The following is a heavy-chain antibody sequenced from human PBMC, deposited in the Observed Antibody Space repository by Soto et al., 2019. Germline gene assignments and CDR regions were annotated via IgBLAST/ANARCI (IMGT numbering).Heavy chain of an antibody. Sequence: QVQLVQSGAEVKKPGASVKVSCKASGYTFTGYYMHWVRQAPGQGLEWMGWINPNSGGTNYAQKFQGWVTMTRDTSISTAYMELSRLRSDDTAVYYCARDRSTHRWGYYYYGMDVWGQGTTVTVSS. V-gene: IGHV1-2*04. CDR2: INPNSGGT. CDR1: GYTFTGYY. CDR3: ARDRSTHRWGYYYYGMDV. D-gene: IGHD7-27*01. J-gene: IGHJ6*02.